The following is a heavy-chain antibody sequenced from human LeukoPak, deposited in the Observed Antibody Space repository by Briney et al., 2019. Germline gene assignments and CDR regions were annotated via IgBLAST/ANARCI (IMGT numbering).Heavy chain of an antibody. V-gene: IGHV3-11*01. J-gene: IGHJ4*02. CDR1: GFTFSDSY. CDR2: ISSSGSNI. CDR3: ANSDDY. D-gene: IGHD2-15*01. Sequence: GGSLRLPCAASGFTFSDSYMSWIRQAPGKGLEWVSYISSSGSNIYYADSVKGRFTISRDNAKNSLYLQMSSLRAEDTAVYYCANSDDYWGQGTLVTVSS.